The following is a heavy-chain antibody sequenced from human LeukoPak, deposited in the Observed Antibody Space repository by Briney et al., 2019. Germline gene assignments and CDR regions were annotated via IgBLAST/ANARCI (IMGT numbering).Heavy chain of an antibody. CDR3: ARDRRSGGSCYSTNWFDP. CDR1: GGTFSSYA. J-gene: IGHJ5*02. V-gene: IGHV1-69*04. D-gene: IGHD2-15*01. CDR2: IIPILGIA. Sequence: ASVKVSCKASGGTFSSYAISWVRQAPGQGLEWMGRIIPILGIANYAQKFQGRVTITADKSTSTAYMELSSLRSEDTAVYYCARDRRSGGSCYSTNWFDPWGQGTLVTVSS.